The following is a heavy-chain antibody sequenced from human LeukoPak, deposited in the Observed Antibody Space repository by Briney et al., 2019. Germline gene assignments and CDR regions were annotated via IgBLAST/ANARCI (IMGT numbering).Heavy chain of an antibody. V-gene: IGHV3-30-3*01. D-gene: IGHD1-26*01. CDR3: ARARYSGSYYPPFDY. CDR2: ISYDGSNK. J-gene: IGHJ4*02. Sequence: PGGSLRLSCAASGFTFSSYAMHWVRQAPGKGLEGVAVISYDGSNKYYADSVKGRFTISRDNSKNTLYLQMNSLRAEDTAVYYCARARYSGSYYPPFDYWGQGTLVTVSS. CDR1: GFTFSSYA.